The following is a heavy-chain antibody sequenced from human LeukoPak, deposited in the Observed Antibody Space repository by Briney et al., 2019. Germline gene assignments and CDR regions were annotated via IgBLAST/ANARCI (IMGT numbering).Heavy chain of an antibody. CDR2: IYESGSS. J-gene: IGHJ5*02. CDR3: ARHFGP. CDR1: GGSMSSSFNY. V-gene: IGHV4-39*01. Sequence: SETLSLTCTVSGGSMSSSFNYWAWIRQPPGEGLEWIGSIYESGSSYYNPSLKSRITMTVDTSENQFSLELTSVTAADTAVYYCARHFGPWGQGTLVTVSS.